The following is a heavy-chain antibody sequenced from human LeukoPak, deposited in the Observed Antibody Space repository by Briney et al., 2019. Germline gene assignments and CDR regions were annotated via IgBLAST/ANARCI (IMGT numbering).Heavy chain of an antibody. Sequence: SETLSLTCAVYGGSFSGYYWSWIRQPPGKGLEWIGEINHSGSTNYNPSLKSRVTISVDTSKNQFSLKLSSVTAADTAVYYCARARRDGYKTRPEYFQHWGQGTLVTVSS. J-gene: IGHJ1*01. D-gene: IGHD5-24*01. V-gene: IGHV4-34*01. CDR2: INHSGST. CDR1: GGSFSGYY. CDR3: ARARRDGYKTRPEYFQH.